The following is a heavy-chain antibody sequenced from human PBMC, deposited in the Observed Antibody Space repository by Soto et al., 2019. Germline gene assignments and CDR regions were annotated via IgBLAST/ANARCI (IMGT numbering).Heavy chain of an antibody. V-gene: IGHV2-5*02. CDR2: IYWDDDE. D-gene: IGHD2-2*01. CDR1: GFSLSTTAEG. J-gene: IGHJ4*02. CDR3: AHGSCSSADCYPNPYLDY. Sequence: KESGPTLVKPTQTLTLTCTFSGFSLSTTAEGVGWIRQPPGKALEWLALIYWDDDERYSPSLKSRLTITKDPSKNQVVLTMTNVDPVDTATYYCAHGSCSSADCYPNPYLDYWGQGILVTVSS.